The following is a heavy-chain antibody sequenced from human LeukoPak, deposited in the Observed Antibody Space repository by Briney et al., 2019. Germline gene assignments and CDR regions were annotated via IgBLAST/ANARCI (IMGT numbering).Heavy chain of an antibody. CDR2: IYYSGST. D-gene: IGHD6-13*01. V-gene: IGHV4-39*01. CDR3: ARHWARHIAAPLDY. J-gene: IGHJ4*02. CDR1: GGSISSSSYY. Sequence: PSETLSLTCTVSGGSISSSSYYWGWIRQPPGKGLEWIGSIYYSGSTYYNPSLKSRVTISVDTSKNQFSLKLSSVTAADTAVYYCARHWARHIAAPLDYWGQGTLVTVSS.